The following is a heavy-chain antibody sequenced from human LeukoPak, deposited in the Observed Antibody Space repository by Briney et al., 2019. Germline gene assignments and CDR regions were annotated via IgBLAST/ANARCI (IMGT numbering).Heavy chain of an antibody. Sequence: SVKVSCKASGGTFSSYAISWVRQAPGQGLEWMGGIIPIFGTANYAQKFQGRVTITADESTSTAYMELSSLRSEDTAVYYCARGPFDSGYDGGNYYYYMDVWGKGTTVTVSS. CDR1: GGTFSSYA. D-gene: IGHD5-12*01. CDR2: IIPIFGTA. V-gene: IGHV1-69*13. J-gene: IGHJ6*03. CDR3: ARGPFDSGYDGGNYYYYMDV.